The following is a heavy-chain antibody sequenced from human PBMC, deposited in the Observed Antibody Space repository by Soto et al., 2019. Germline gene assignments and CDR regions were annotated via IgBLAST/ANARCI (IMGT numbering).Heavy chain of an antibody. CDR2: ISCCGGST. D-gene: IGHD6-19*01. CDR3: AKADGEQWLLPPLNK. J-gene: IGHJ4*02. Sequence: EVQLLESGGGVVQPGGSLRLSCVASGFNFTKFAMSWVRQAPGEVLEWVSGISCCGGSTSYADSVKGRFSIARDDPTNTLSLQMNNLRVEDTAQYYCAKADGEQWLLPPLNKWGQGTLVTVS. CDR1: GFNFTKFA. V-gene: IGHV3-23*01.